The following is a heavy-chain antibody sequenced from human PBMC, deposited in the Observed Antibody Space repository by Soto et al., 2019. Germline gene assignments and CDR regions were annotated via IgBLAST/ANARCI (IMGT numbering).Heavy chain of an antibody. V-gene: IGHV4-4*02. CDR1: GGSISSNNW. J-gene: IGHJ6*02. D-gene: IGHD6-13*01. CDR3: ARQLVPPEYYYGMDV. CDR2: IYHTGST. Sequence: QVQLQESGPGLVKPSGTLSLTCAVSGGSISSNNWWSWVRQPPGKGLEWIGEIYHTGSTNYNPSPKXRXTXPVDKSKNQFSLKLSSVTAADTAVYYCARQLVPPEYYYGMDVWGQGTTVTVSS.